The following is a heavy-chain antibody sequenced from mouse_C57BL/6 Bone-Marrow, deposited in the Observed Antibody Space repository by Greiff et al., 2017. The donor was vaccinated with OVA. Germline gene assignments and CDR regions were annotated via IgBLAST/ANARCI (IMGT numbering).Heavy chain of an antibody. Sequence: QVQLQQPGAELVRPGTSVKLSCKASGYTFTSYWMHWVKQRPGQGLEWIGVIDPSDSYTNYNQKFKGKSTLTVDKSSSTAYMQLSSLTSEDSAVYYCAVIYYLPFDYWGQGTTLTVSS. J-gene: IGHJ2*01. CDR3: AVIYYLPFDY. CDR1: GYTFTSYW. V-gene: IGHV1-59*01. CDR2: IDPSDSYT. D-gene: IGHD1-1*01.